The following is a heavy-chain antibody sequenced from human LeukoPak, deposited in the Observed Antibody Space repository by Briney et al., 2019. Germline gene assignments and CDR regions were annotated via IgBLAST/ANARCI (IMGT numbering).Heavy chain of an antibody. J-gene: IGHJ6*02. CDR3: ARDCSSTSCYYYYGMDV. Sequence: GGSLRLSCAAPGFTFSSYSMNWVRQAPGKGLEWASSISSSSSYIYYADSVEGRFTISRDNAKNSLYLQMNSLRAEDTAVYYCARDCSSTSCYYYYGMDVWGQGTTVTVSS. V-gene: IGHV3-21*01. CDR1: GFTFSSYS. D-gene: IGHD2-2*01. CDR2: ISSSSSYI.